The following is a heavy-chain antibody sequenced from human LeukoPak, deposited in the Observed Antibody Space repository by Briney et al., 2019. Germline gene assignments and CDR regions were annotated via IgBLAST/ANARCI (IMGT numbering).Heavy chain of an antibody. Sequence: GGSLRLSCAASGFTFSSYWMHWVRQAPGKGLVWVSRINSDGSSTSYADSVKGRFTISRDNAKNTLYLQMNSLRAEDTAVCYCARPTSYCSGGSCYHYDAFDIWGQGTMVTVSS. J-gene: IGHJ3*02. V-gene: IGHV3-74*01. D-gene: IGHD2-15*01. CDR1: GFTFSSYW. CDR2: INSDGSST. CDR3: ARPTSYCSGGSCYHYDAFDI.